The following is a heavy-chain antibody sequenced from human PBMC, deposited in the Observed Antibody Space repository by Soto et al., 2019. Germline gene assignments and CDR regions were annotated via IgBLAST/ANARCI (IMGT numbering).Heavy chain of an antibody. Sequence: PSETLSLTCTVSGGSVSSGSYYWSWIRQPPGKGLEWIGYIYYSGSTNYNPSLKSRVTISVDTSKNQFSLKLSSVPAADTAVYYCARLYYYDSSGYYNGLVYWGQGTLVTVSP. D-gene: IGHD3-22*01. CDR1: GGSVSSGSYY. CDR2: IYYSGST. J-gene: IGHJ4*02. CDR3: ARLYYYDSSGYYNGLVY. V-gene: IGHV4-61*01.